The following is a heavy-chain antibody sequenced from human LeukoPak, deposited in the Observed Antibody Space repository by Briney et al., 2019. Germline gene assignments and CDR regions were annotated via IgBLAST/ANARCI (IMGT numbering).Heavy chain of an antibody. J-gene: IGHJ4*02. D-gene: IGHD2-2*02. Sequence: ASVKVSCKASGYTFTGYYMHWVRQAPGQGLEWMGRINPNSGGTNYAQKFQGRVTMTRDTSISTANMELSRLRSDDTAVYYCARDLGYCSSTSCYTRSRGEQQPPDYWGQGTLVTVSS. CDR3: ARDLGYCSSTSCYTRSRGEQQPPDY. CDR1: GYTFTGYY. CDR2: INPNSGGT. V-gene: IGHV1-2*06.